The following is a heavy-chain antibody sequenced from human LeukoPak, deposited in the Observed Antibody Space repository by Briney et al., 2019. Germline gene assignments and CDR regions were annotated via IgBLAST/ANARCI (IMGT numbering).Heavy chain of an antibody. J-gene: IGHJ4*02. V-gene: IGHV4-59*01. CDR3: ARESGSRDGYNWYDY. CDR2: IYYSGST. CDR1: GGSISSYY. Sequence: SETLSLTYTVSGGSISSYYWSWIRQPPGKGLEWIGYIYYSGSTNYNPSLKSRVTISVDTSKNQFSLKLSSVTAADTAVYYCARESGSRDGYNWYDYWGQGTLVTVSS. D-gene: IGHD5-24*01.